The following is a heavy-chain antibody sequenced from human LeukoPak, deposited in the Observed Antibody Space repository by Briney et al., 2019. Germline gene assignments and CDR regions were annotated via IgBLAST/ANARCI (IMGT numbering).Heavy chain of an antibody. D-gene: IGHD2-21*02. CDR1: GSSFTSYW. CDR3: ARAYCGGDCYTASYSHVDY. J-gene: IGHJ4*02. V-gene: IGHV5-51*01. Sequence: GAPLQISCKGSGSSFTSYWIGWVRQLPGKGLEWMGIIYPGDSGTRYSPSFQGQVTISADKSISTAYLQWSSLKASDTAMYYCARAYCGGDCYTASYSHVDYWGQGTLVTVPS. CDR2: IYPGDSGT.